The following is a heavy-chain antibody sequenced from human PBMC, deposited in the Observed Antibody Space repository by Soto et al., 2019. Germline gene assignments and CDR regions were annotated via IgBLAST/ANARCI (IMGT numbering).Heavy chain of an antibody. D-gene: IGHD3-16*02. CDR2: IWYDGSNK. CDR3: ARAVSPHLGELSLYPHIPDYYYYYMDV. Sequence: GGSLRLSCAASGFTFSSYGMHWVRQAPGKGLEWVAVIWYDGSNKYYADSVKGRFTISRDNSKNTLYLQMNSLRAEDTAVYYCARAVSPHLGELSLYPHIPDYYYYYMDVWGKGTTVTVSS. V-gene: IGHV3-33*01. J-gene: IGHJ6*03. CDR1: GFTFSSYG.